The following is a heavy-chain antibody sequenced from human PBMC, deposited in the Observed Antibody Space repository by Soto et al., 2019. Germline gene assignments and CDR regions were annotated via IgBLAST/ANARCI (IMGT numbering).Heavy chain of an antibody. J-gene: IGHJ5*02. Sequence: SETLSLTCTVSGGSISSYYWSWIRQPPGKGLEWIGYIYYSGSTNYNPSLKSRVTISVDTSKNQFSLKLSSVTAADTAVYYCARVIAFRIAAPRVNWFDPWGQGTLVTVSS. D-gene: IGHD6-13*01. CDR1: GGSISSYY. CDR3: ARVIAFRIAAPRVNWFDP. V-gene: IGHV4-59*01. CDR2: IYYSGST.